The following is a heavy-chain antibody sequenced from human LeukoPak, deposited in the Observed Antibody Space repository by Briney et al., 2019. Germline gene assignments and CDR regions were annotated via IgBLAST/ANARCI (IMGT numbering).Heavy chain of an antibody. CDR2: INPNSGGT. Sequence: ASVKVSCKASGYTFTFYYMRWQRLAPGQGHEWMGWINPNSGGTNYAQKLQGRVTITTDTSTITAYMELRSLRSDDTAVYYCARSITMVRGVVNWFDPWGQGTLVTVSS. CDR3: ARSITMVRGVVNWFDP. CDR1: GYTFTFYY. D-gene: IGHD3-10*01. J-gene: IGHJ5*02. V-gene: IGHV1-18*04.